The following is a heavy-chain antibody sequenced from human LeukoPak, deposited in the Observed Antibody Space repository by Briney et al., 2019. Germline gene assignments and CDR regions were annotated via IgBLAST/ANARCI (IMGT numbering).Heavy chain of an antibody. Sequence: GGSLRLSCAASGFTFSSYGMYWVRQAPGKGLKWVAFIRYDGSNKYYADSVKGRFTISRDNSKNTLYLQMNSLRAEDTAVYYCAKDMRITMILMVKAPTEFDYWGQGTLVTVSS. CDR1: GFTFSSYG. J-gene: IGHJ4*02. CDR2: IRYDGSNK. CDR3: AKDMRITMILMVKAPTEFDY. V-gene: IGHV3-30*02. D-gene: IGHD3-22*01.